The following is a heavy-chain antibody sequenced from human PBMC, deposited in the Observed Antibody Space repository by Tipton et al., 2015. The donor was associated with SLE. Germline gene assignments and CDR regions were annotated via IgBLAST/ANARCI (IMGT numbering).Heavy chain of an antibody. V-gene: IGHV4-31*03. CDR1: GGSISSGGYY. Sequence: TLSLTCPVSGGSISSGGYYWSWIRQHPGKGLEWIGYIYYSGSTYYNPSLKSRVTISVDTSKSQFSLKLSSVTAADTAVYYCARGRSSSPPYYYYYMDVWGKGTTVTVSS. D-gene: IGHD6-13*01. CDR3: ARGRSSSPPYYYYYMDV. CDR2: IYYSGST. J-gene: IGHJ6*03.